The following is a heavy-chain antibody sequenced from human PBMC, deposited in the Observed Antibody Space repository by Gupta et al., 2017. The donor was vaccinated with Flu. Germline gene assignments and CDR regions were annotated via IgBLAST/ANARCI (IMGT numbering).Heavy chain of an antibody. V-gene: IGHV1-69*15. CDR1: RGTFSRFA. CDR2: IIAASIKK. CDR3: ERLTGHLDA. Sequence: RGTFSRFAVSWVRRAPERCLEWMGTIIAASIKKNYGQPFRDRVRLSADESATVVYMELSSLRVDDTAIYYCERLTGHLDAWGEGTLGTVAA. J-gene: IGHJ5*02. D-gene: IGHD1-20*01.